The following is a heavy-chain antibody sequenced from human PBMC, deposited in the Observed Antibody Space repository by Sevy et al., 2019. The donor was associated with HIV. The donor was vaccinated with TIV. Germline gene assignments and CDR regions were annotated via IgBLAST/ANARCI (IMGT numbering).Heavy chain of an antibody. CDR1: GFTFSSYS. J-gene: IGHJ3*02. V-gene: IGHV3-48*01. CDR2: ISSSSSTI. D-gene: IGHD2-21*01. CDR3: ARVGIVGGGAFDI. Sequence: GGSLRLSCAASGFTFSSYSMNWVRQAPGKGLEWVSYISSSSSTIYYADSVKGRFTISRDNAKNSLYLQMNSLRAEDAEVYYCARVGIVGGGAFDIWGQGTMVTVSS.